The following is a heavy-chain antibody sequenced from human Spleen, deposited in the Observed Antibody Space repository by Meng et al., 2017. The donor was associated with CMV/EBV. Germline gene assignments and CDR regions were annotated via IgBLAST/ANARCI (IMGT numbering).Heavy chain of an antibody. V-gene: IGHV3-30-3*01. CDR2: ISYDGSNK. J-gene: IGHJ4*02. D-gene: IGHD3-3*01. CDR1: GFTFSSYG. CDR3: ARDRSGIDY. Sequence: GESLKISCAASGFTFSSYGMHWVRQAPGKGLEWVAVISYDGSNKYYADSVKGRFTISRDNSKNTLYLQMNSLRAEDTAVYYCARDRSGIDYWGQGTLVTVSS.